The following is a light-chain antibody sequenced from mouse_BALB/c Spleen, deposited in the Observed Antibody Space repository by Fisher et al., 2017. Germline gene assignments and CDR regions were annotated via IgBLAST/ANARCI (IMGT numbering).Light chain of an antibody. V-gene: IGKV4-74*01. CDR3: HQYHRSPPT. CDR2: LTS. CDR1: SSVSSSY. Sequence: IVLTQTPAIMAASLGQKVTMTCSASSSVSSSYLHWYQQKPRSSPKPWIYLTSNLASGVPARFSGSGSGTSYSLTISRMEAEDAATYYCHQYHRSPPTFGSGTKLEIK. J-gene: IGKJ4*01.